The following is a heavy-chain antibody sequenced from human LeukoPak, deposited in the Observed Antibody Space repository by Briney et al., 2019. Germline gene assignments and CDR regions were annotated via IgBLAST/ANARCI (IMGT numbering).Heavy chain of an antibody. CDR1: GGSISSGSYY. V-gene: IGHV4-61*02. CDR2: IYTSGST. J-gene: IGHJ4*02. CDR3: ARGVYGGFYFDS. D-gene: IGHD5/OR15-5a*01. Sequence: SQTLSLTCTVSGGSISSGSYYWSWIRQPAGKGLEWIGRIYTSGSTDYNPSLKSRVTISVDPSKNQFSLKLSSVTAADTAVYFCARGVYGGFYFDSWGQGTPVTVSS.